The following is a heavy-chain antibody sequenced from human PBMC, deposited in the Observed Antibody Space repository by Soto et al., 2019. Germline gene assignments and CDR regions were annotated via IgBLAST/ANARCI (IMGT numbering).Heavy chain of an antibody. CDR3: AKAGWDIVVVPAARWYYYYGMDG. CDR2: ISGSGGST. J-gene: IGHJ6*04. Sequence: PGGSLRLSCAASGFTFSDYYMSWIRQAPGKGLEWVSAISGSGGSTYYADSVKGRFTISRDNSKNTLYLQMNSLRAEDTAVYYCAKAGWDIVVVPAARWYYYYGMDGWGKGTTVTVAS. V-gene: IGHV3-23*01. CDR1: GFTFSDYY. D-gene: IGHD2-2*01.